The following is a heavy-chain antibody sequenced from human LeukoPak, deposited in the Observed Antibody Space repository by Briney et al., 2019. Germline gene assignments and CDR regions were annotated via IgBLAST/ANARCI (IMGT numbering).Heavy chain of an antibody. J-gene: IGHJ4*02. CDR2: IWYDGSNK. V-gene: IGHV3-33*08. CDR1: GFNFSDYA. CDR3: ARGKRAAAGTDY. Sequence: GSLRLSCAASGFNFSDYAMSWARQAPGKGLEWVAVIWYDGSNKYYADSVKGRFTISRDNSKNTLYLQMNSLRAEDTAVYYRARGKRAAAGTDYWGQGTLVTVSS. D-gene: IGHD6-13*01.